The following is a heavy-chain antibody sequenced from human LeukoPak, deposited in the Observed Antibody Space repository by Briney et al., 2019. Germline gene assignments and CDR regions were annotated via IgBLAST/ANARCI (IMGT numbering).Heavy chain of an antibody. CDR3: ARFVGDYGTDAFDI. J-gene: IGHJ3*02. CDR1: GGSISSYY. Sequence: PSETLSLTCTVSGGSISSYYWSWIRQPPGKGLEWIGYIYYSGSTNYNPSLKSRVTISVDTSKNQFSLKLSSVTAADTAVYYCARFVGDYGTDAFDIWGQGTMVTVPS. D-gene: IGHD4-17*01. CDR2: IYYSGST. V-gene: IGHV4-59*01.